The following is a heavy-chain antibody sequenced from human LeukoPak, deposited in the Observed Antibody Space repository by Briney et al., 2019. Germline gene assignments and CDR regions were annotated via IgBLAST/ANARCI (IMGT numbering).Heavy chain of an antibody. CDR1: GFTFSSYS. Sequence: GGSLRLSCAASGFTFSSYSMNWVRQAPGKGLEWVSFISSSSSYIYYADSVKGRFTISRDNAKNSLYLQMNSLRAEDTAVYYCARLGGGVIVAFGAFDIWGQGTMVTVSS. V-gene: IGHV3-21*01. D-gene: IGHD3-22*01. J-gene: IGHJ3*02. CDR2: ISSSSSYI. CDR3: ARLGGGVIVAFGAFDI.